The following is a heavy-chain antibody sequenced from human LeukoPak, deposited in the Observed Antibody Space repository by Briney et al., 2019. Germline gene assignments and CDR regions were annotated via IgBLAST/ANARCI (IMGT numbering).Heavy chain of an antibody. V-gene: IGHV3-23*01. CDR2: ISGSGGST. CDR1: GFTFSSYA. CDR3: AKAMSYYYYYYGMDV. Sequence: GGSLRLSCAASGFTFSSYAMSWVRQAPGKGLEWVSAISGSGGSTYYADSVKGRFTISRDNSKNTLYLQMNSLRAEDTAVYYCAKAMSYYYYYYGMDVWGQGTTVTVSS. D-gene: IGHD5/OR15-5a*01. J-gene: IGHJ6*02.